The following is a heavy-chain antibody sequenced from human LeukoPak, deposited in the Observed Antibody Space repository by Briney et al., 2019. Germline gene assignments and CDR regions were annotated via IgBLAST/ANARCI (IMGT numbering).Heavy chain of an antibody. Sequence: KTGGSLRLSCAASGFTFSSYSMNWVRQAPGKGLEWVSSISSSSSYICYADSVKGRFTISRDNAKNSLYLQMNSLRAEDTAVYYCARDRIQLWNDAFDIWGQGTMVTVSS. CDR3: ARDRIQLWNDAFDI. J-gene: IGHJ3*02. CDR1: GFTFSSYS. CDR2: ISSSSSYI. V-gene: IGHV3-21*01. D-gene: IGHD5-18*01.